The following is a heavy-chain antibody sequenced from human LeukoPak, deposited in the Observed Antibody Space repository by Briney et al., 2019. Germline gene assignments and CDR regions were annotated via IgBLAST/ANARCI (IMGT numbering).Heavy chain of an antibody. V-gene: IGHV4-59*08. CDR3: ARHLSSYGYAFDI. J-gene: IGHJ3*02. Sequence: SETLSLTCTVSGGSISSYYWSWIRQPPGKGLEWIGYIYYSGSTNYNPSLKSRVTISVDTSKNQFSPKLSSVTAADTAVYYCARHLSSYGYAFDIWGQGTMVTVSS. CDR2: IYYSGST. CDR1: GGSISSYY. D-gene: IGHD5-18*01.